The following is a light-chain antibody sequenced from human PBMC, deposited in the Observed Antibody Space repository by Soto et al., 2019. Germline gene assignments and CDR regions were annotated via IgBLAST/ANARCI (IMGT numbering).Light chain of an antibody. CDR1: SSDIGGYNY. Sequence: QSALTQPPSASGSPGQSVAISCTGTSSDIGGYNYVSWYQQHSGKAPKLIIYEVTRRPSGVPDRFSGSKSGSTASLTVPGLQAEDEADYYCASYAGNKVVFGGGTKVTVL. CDR3: ASYAGNKVV. V-gene: IGLV2-8*01. CDR2: EVT. J-gene: IGLJ2*01.